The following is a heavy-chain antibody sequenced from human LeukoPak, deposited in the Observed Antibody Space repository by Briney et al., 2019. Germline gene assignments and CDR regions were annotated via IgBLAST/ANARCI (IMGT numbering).Heavy chain of an antibody. V-gene: IGHV1-18*01. J-gene: IGHJ5*02. Sequence: ASVKVSCKASGYTFISYGISWVRQAPGQGLERMGWISAYNGNTNYAQKFQGRVTMTTDTSTRTAYMELRSLRSDDTAVYYCGRDQGAVPVTRVDPWGQGTLVTVSS. CDR3: GRDQGAVPVTRVDP. CDR1: GYTFISYG. D-gene: IGHD2-2*01. CDR2: ISAYNGNT.